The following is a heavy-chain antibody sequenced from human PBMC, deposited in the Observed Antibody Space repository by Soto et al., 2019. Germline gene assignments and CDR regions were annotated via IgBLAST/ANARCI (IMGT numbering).Heavy chain of an antibody. CDR3: AITYSGYDFYFDY. CDR1: GGSISSYY. V-gene: IGHV4-59*01. D-gene: IGHD5-12*01. CDR2: IYYSGST. J-gene: IGHJ4*02. Sequence: QVQLQESGPGLVKPSETLSLTCTVSGGSISSYYWSWIRQPPGKGLEWIGYIYYSGSTNYNPSLKSRVTISVDTSKNQFSLKLSSVTAADTAVYYCAITYSGYDFYFDYWGQGTLVTVSS.